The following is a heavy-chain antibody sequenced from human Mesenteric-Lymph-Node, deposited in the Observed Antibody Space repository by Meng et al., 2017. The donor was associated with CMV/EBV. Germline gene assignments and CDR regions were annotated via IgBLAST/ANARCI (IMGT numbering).Heavy chain of an antibody. V-gene: IGHV3-74*01. Sequence: GESLKISCAASGFTFSSYAMNCVRQAPGKGLVWVSRINSDGSSTSYADSVKGRFTISRDNAKNTLYLQMNSLRAEDTAVYYCARDKRVRYYYDSSGYSYGVYYGMDVWGQGTTVTVSS. J-gene: IGHJ6*02. CDR1: GFTFSSYA. CDR2: INSDGSST. D-gene: IGHD3-22*01. CDR3: ARDKRVRYYYDSSGYSYGVYYGMDV.